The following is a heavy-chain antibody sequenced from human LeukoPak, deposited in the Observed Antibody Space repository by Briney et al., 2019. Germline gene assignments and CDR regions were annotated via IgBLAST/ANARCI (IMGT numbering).Heavy chain of an antibody. CDR2: ISSSSSTI. Sequence: PGGSLILSCAASGFTFSSYSMNWVRQAPGKGLEWVSYISSSSSTIYYADSVKGRFTISRDNAKNSLCLQMNSLRDEDTAVYYCARDLFFDAYWGQGTLVTVSS. CDR3: ARDLFFDAY. D-gene: IGHD3-3*01. CDR1: GFTFSSYS. V-gene: IGHV3-48*02. J-gene: IGHJ4*02.